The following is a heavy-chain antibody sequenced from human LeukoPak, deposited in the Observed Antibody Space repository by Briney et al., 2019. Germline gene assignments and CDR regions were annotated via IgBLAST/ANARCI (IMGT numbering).Heavy chain of an antibody. CDR1: GFTVNNNY. CDR2: MYSGGST. CDR3: ARDHVSGGWYVGFDY. J-gene: IGHJ4*02. D-gene: IGHD6-19*01. Sequence: PGGSLRLSCAASGFTVNNNYVSWVRQAPGKGLEWLSVMYSGGSTYYADSVKGRFTISRDNSKNALFLQMNSLRVEDTAVYYCARDHVSGGWYVGFDYWGQGTLVTVSS. V-gene: IGHV3-53*01.